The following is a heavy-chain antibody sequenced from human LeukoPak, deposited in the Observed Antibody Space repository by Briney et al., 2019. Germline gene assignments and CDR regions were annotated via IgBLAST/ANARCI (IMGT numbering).Heavy chain of an antibody. CDR2: INPSGGST. J-gene: IGHJ4*02. Sequence: ASVKVSCKASGYTFTSYYMHWVRQAPGQGLEWMGIINPSGGSTSYAQKFQGRVTMTRDTSTSTVYMELSRLRSDDTAVYYCARFTTVTTSFDYWGQGTLVTVSS. CDR1: GYTFTSYY. V-gene: IGHV1-46*01. D-gene: IGHD4-17*01. CDR3: ARFTTVTTSFDY.